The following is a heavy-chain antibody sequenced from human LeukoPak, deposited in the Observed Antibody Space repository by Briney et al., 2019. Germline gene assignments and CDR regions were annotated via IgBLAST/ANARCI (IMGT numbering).Heavy chain of an antibody. CDR2: VKLDGSEK. Sequence: GGSLRLSCAASGFTFSSYWMSWVRQTPRKGLEWVANVKLDGSEKYYVDSVKGRFTISRDNAKNSLYLQMNSLRAEDTAVYYCVRDLSRSYYYDSKPGAFDICGQGTMVTVSS. CDR3: VRDLSRSYYYDSKPGAFDI. V-gene: IGHV3-7*01. CDR1: GFTFSSYW. D-gene: IGHD3-22*01. J-gene: IGHJ3*02.